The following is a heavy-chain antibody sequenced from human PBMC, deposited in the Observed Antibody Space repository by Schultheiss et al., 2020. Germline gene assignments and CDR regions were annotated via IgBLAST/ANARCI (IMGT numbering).Heavy chain of an antibody. CDR1: GGSFSTYY. Sequence: SETLSLTCAVYGGSFSTYYWTWIRQPPGKGLEWIGEVNQSGSTNYNPSLKSRVTILFDTSKNQFSLKLTSVTAADTAVYYCAAQADSGDFGSAYWGQGTLGTVS. CDR3: AAQADSGDFGSAY. V-gene: IGHV4-34*01. D-gene: IGHD4-17*01. CDR2: VNQSGST. J-gene: IGHJ4*02.